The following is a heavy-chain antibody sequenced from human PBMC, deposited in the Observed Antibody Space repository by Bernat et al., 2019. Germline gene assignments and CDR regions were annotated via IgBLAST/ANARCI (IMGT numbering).Heavy chain of an antibody. CDR1: GFTFSDYY. V-gene: IGHV3-11*01. J-gene: IGHJ4*02. D-gene: IGHD6-19*01. CDR2: ISSSGSTI. Sequence: VQLVESGGGLVKPGGSLRLSCAASGFTFSDYYMSWIRQAPGKGLEWVSYISSSGSTIYYAESVKGRFTISRDNAKNSLYLQMNSLRAEDTAVYYCARDSARGSGWYDILYYFDYWGQGTLVTVSS. CDR3: ARDSARGSGWYDILYYFDY.